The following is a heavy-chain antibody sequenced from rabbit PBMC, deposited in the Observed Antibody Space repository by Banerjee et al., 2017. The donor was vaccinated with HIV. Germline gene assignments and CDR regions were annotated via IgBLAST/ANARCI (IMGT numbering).Heavy chain of an antibody. Sequence: EESGGDLVKPGASLTLTCTASGFSFSSNAMCWVRQAPGKGPEWIACIYNGGGSTYYASWAKGRFTISRSTSLNTVDLKMTSLTAADTATYLCARDLAGVIGWNFNLWGPGTLVTVS. CDR3: ARDLAGVIGWNFNL. CDR1: GFSFSSNA. J-gene: IGHJ4*01. V-gene: IGHV1S47*01. D-gene: IGHD4-1*01. CDR2: IYNGGGST.